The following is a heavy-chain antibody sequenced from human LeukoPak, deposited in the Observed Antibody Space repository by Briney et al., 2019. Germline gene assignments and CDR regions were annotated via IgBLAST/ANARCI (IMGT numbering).Heavy chain of an antibody. D-gene: IGHD5-12*01. V-gene: IGHV4-61*02. CDR3: ARDGYSGSDAL. J-gene: IGHJ4*02. CDR2: IYTSGTS. CDR1: GGSISSGDYY. Sequence: PSETLSLTCVVSGGSISSGDYYWNWIRQPAGKGLQWIGRIYTSGTSTYNPSLESRVTISVDTSKNQFSLKLDSVTAADTAVYYCARDGYSGSDALWGQGTLVTVSS.